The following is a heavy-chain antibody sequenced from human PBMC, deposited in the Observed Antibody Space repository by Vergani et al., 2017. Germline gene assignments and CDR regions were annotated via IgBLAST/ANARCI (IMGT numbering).Heavy chain of an antibody. D-gene: IGHD6-13*01. CDR2: ISYDGSNK. J-gene: IGHJ2*01. CDR1: GFTFSSYA. CDR3: ARGPQQLAYYWYFDL. V-gene: IGHV3-30*04. Sequence: QVQLVESGGGVVQPGRSLRLSCAASGFTFSSYAMHWVRQAPGKGLEWVAVISYDGSNKYYADSVKRRFTISRDNSKNTLYLQMNSLRAEDTAVYYCARGPQQLAYYWYFDLWGRSTLVTVSS.